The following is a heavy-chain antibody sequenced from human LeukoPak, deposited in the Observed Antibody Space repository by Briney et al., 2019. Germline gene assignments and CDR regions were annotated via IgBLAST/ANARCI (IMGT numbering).Heavy chain of an antibody. J-gene: IGHJ4*02. V-gene: IGHV3-15*01. CDR3: TTSIQLWFGELLNYFDY. CDR2: IKSKTDGGTT. CDR1: GFTFSNAW. D-gene: IGHD3-10*01. Sequence: PGGSLRLSCAASGFTFSNAWMSWVRQAPGKGLEWVGRIKSKTDGGTTDYAAPVKGRFTISRDDSKNTLYLQMNSLKTEDTAVYYCTTSIQLWFGELLNYFDYWGQGTLVTVSS.